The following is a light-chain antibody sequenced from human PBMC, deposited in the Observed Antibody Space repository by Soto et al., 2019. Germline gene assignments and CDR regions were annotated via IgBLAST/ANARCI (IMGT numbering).Light chain of an antibody. Sequence: QSVLTQPPSVSGTPGQRVTMSCSGSRSNIERNSVNWFQQFPGKAPKLLIIFSDRRPSGVPDRFSASKSGTSASLAISGLLSEDEAGYYCASWDERLNGWMVGGGAKLDVL. V-gene: IGLV1-44*01. CDR3: ASWDERLNGWM. CDR2: FSD. J-gene: IGLJ3*02. CDR1: RSNIERNS.